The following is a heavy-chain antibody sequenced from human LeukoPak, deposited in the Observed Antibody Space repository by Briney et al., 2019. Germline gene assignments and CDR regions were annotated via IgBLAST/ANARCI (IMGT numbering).Heavy chain of an antibody. CDR3: ARGRYCSGGSCYFDY. J-gene: IGHJ4*02. CDR2: IYPGDSDT. D-gene: IGHD2-15*01. V-gene: IGHV5-51*01. Sequence: GESLQISCQGSGYSFTSYWIGWVRQMPGKGLEWMGIIYPGDSDTRYSPSFQGQVTISADKSISTAYLQWSSLKASDTAMYYCARGRYCSGGSCYFDYWGQGTLVTVSS. CDR1: GYSFTSYW.